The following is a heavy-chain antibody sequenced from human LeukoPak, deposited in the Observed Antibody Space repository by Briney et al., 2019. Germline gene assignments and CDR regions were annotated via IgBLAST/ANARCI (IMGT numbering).Heavy chain of an antibody. J-gene: IGHJ4*02. CDR2: ISRSGTPM. D-gene: IGHD6-13*01. CDR1: GFTFSDYY. Sequence: PGGSLRLSCAASGFTFSDYYMSWIRQAPGEGLEWVSYISRSGTPMYYADSVKGRFTISRDNARNSLYLQMNSLRAEDTAIYYCARGSSSTSTWYRGNFDYWGQGTLVTVSS. V-gene: IGHV3-11*01. CDR3: ARGSSSTSTWYRGNFDY.